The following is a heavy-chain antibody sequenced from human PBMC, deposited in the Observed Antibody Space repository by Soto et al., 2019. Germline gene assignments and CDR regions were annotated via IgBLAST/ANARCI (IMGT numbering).Heavy chain of an antibody. D-gene: IGHD4-17*01. CDR1: GFTFSSNG. Sequence: QVQLVESGGGVVQPGRSLRLSCATSGFTFSSNGMHWVRQGPGKGLEWVAVIWYDGTNIYYADSVNGRFTISRDDSKNTLYLQMNRLRAEDTAVYYCARGPMTTVTTWGDWYFDLWGRGTLVTVSS. J-gene: IGHJ2*01. CDR3: ARGPMTTVTTWGDWYFDL. V-gene: IGHV3-33*01. CDR2: IWYDGTNI.